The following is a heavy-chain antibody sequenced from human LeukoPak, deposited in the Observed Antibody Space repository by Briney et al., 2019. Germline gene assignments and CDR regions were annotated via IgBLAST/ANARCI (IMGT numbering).Heavy chain of an antibody. J-gene: IGHJ4*02. CDR2: INPDGSNM. D-gene: IGHD3-3*01. CDR1: GFSFSSYW. V-gene: IGHV3-7*01. CDR3: VSGFLQWLY. Sequence: GSXRLSCAASGFSFSSYWMSWVRQAPGKGLEWVANINPDGSNMLYVDSVKGGFTISRDNAKSSLYLQMNNLRAEDTAVYFCVSGFLQWLYWGQGTLVTVSS.